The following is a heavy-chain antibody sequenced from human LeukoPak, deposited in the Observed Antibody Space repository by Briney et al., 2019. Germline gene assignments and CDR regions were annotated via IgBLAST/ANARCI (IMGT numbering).Heavy chain of an antibody. V-gene: IGHV1-46*01. J-gene: IGHJ4*02. CDR1: GYTFTSYY. Sequence: ASVKVSCKASGYTFTSYYMHWVRQAPGQGLEWMGIINPSGGSTSYAQKFQGRVTMTRDTSTSTVYMELSSLRSEDTAVYYCAREGFYGDSILQYYLDYWGQGTLVTVSS. CDR2: INPSGGST. CDR3: AREGFYGDSILQYYLDY. D-gene: IGHD4-17*01.